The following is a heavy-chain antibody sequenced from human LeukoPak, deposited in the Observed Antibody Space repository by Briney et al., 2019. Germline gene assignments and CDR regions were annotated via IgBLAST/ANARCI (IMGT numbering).Heavy chain of an antibody. J-gene: IGHJ6*02. CDR2: IYTSGSS. V-gene: IGHV4-61*02. CDR3: ARSQSTGWYNGGLDV. CDR1: GGSISSGSYY. Sequence: PSETLSLTCTVSGGSISSGSYYWSWIRQPAGKGLEWIGRIYTSGSSSYSPSLKSRVTISVDTSKNQFSLKLTSVTAADTAVYYCARSQSTGWYNGGLDVWGQGTTVTVSS. D-gene: IGHD6-19*01.